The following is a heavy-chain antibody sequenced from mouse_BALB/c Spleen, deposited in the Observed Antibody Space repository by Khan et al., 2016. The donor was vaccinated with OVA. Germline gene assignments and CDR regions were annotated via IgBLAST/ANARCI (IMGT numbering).Heavy chain of an antibody. D-gene: IGHD2-1*01. CDR3: ARAGGNYHWYFDV. CDR1: GFTFSSFG. Sequence: VQLKESGGGLVQPGGSRKLSCAASGFTFSSFGMHWVRQAPKKGLEWVAYMSSGSSTIYYVDTVKGRFTISRDNPKNTLFLQMTSLRSDDTAMYYCARAGGNYHWYFDVWGEGTSVTVSS. J-gene: IGHJ1*01. V-gene: IGHV5-17*02. CDR2: MSSGSSTI.